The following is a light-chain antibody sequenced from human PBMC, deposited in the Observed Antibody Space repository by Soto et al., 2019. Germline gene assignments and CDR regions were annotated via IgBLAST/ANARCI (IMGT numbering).Light chain of an antibody. CDR2: GAS. V-gene: IGKV3-15*01. Sequence: EIVMTQSPATLSVSPGERATLSCRASQSVSNSLAWFQQKPGQAPRLLIYGASTRVTGIPARFSGSGSGTEFTLTISSLQSEDFAVYYCHQYNNWPRAFGQGTKVEIK. CDR3: HQYNNWPRA. CDR1: QSVSNS. J-gene: IGKJ1*01.